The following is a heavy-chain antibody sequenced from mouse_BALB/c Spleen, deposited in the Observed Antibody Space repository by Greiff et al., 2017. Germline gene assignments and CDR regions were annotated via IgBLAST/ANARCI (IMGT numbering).Heavy chain of an antibody. CDR3: ARRVYYGDYYAMDY. CDR1: GYTFTSYT. J-gene: IGHJ4*01. D-gene: IGHD1-2*01. CDR2: INPSSGYT. V-gene: IGHV1-4*02. Sequence: VQLQQSAAELARPGASVKMSCKASGYTFTSYTMHWVKQRPGQGLEWIGYINPSSGYTEYNQKFKDKTTLTADKSSSTAYMQLSSLTSEDSAVYYCARRVYYGDYYAMDYWGQGTSVTVSS.